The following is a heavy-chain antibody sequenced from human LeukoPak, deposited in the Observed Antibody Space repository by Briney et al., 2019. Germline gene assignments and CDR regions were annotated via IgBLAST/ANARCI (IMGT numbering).Heavy chain of an antibody. Sequence: PGGSLRLSCAASGFTFSSYEMNWVRQAPGKGLEWVAFIRYDGRNKYYADSVKGRFTISRDNSKNTLYLQMNSLRAEDTAVYYCAKGDCSSTSCWGDDFDYWGQGTLVTVSS. V-gene: IGHV3-30*02. CDR3: AKGDCSSTSCWGDDFDY. CDR1: GFTFSSYE. J-gene: IGHJ4*02. D-gene: IGHD2-2*01. CDR2: IRYDGRNK.